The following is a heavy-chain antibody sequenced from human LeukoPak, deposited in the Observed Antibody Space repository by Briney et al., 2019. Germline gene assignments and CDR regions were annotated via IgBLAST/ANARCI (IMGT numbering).Heavy chain of an antibody. CDR1: GFTFSSYG. CDR2: IWYDGSNK. Sequence: QPGRSLRLSCAASGFTFSSYGMHWVRQAPGKGLEWVAVIWYDGSNKYYADSVKGRFTISRDNSKNTLYLQMNSLRAEDTAVYYCAKDLYLGPFFTSLDYWGQGTLVTVSS. J-gene: IGHJ4*02. V-gene: IGHV3-33*06. CDR3: AKDLYLGPFFTSLDY. D-gene: IGHD3-16*01.